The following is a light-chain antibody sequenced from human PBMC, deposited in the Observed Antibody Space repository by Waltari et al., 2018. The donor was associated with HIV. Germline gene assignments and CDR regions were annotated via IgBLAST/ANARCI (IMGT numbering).Light chain of an antibody. CDR2: DAS. J-gene: IGKJ1*01. V-gene: IGKV3-11*01. CDR1: QSVSSY. Sequence: EIVLTQSPATLSLSPGERATLSCRASQSVSSYLAWYQQKPGQAPRLLIYDASNRATGIPARFSGSGSGTGFTLTISSLESEDFAVYYCQQRRNWPKTFGQGTKVEIK. CDR3: QQRRNWPKT.